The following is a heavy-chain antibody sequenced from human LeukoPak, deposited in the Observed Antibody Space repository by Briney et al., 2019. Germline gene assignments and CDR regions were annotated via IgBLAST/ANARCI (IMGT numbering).Heavy chain of an antibody. CDR1: GGSITSSSYY. V-gene: IGHV4-39*07. D-gene: IGHD6-19*01. CDR2: IYFSGST. J-gene: IGHJ6*03. Sequence: PSETLSLTCTVSGGSITSSSYYWGWIRQPPGKGLEWIGSIYFSGSTYHNPSLKSRVTISVDTSKNQLSLKLSSVTAADTAVYYCASFAVAGSRYYYYYMDVWGKGTTVTVSS. CDR3: ASFAVAGSRYYYYYMDV.